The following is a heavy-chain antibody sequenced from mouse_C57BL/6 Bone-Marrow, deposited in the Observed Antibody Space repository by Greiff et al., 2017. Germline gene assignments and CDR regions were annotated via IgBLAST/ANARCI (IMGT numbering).Heavy chain of an antibody. J-gene: IGHJ3*01. CDR2: IWRGGST. Sequence: QVQLKESGPGLVQPSQSLSITCTVSGFSLTSYGVHWVRQSPGKGLEWLGVIWRGGSTDSNAAFMSRLSITKDNSKSQVLFKMNSLQADDPGIFYLAKNRPYHYALFAYWGQGTLVTVSS. D-gene: IGHD1-1*01. V-gene: IGHV2-5*01. CDR1: GFSLTSYG. CDR3: AKNRPYHYALFAY.